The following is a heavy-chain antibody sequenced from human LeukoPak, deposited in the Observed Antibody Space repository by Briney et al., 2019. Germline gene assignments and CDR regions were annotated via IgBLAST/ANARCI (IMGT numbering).Heavy chain of an antibody. J-gene: IGHJ5*02. V-gene: IGHV4-34*01. Sequence: SETLSLTCAVYGGSFSGYYWSWIRQPPGKGLEWIGEINHSGSTNYNPSLKSRVTISVDTSKNQFSLKLSSVTTADTAVYYCARQTYDSSGYFENWFDPWGQGTLVTVSS. CDR2: INHSGST. D-gene: IGHD3-22*01. CDR1: GGSFSGYY. CDR3: ARQTYDSSGYFENWFDP.